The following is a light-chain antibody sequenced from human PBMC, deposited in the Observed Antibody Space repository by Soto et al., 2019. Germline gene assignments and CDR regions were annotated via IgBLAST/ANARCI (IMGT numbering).Light chain of an antibody. CDR2: ETS. CDR1: QSISIY. Sequence: EIVLTRSPATLSLSPGERATLSCRASQSISIYLAWYQQRPGQAPRLLLYETSNRATGIPARFSGSGSGTDFTLTISSLEPEDSAVYYCQQRYYWYSLGQGTKLEIK. V-gene: IGKV3-11*01. J-gene: IGKJ2*03. CDR3: QQRYYWYS.